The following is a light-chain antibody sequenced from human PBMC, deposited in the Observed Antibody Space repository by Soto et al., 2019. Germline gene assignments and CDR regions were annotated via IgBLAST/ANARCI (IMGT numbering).Light chain of an antibody. J-gene: IGLJ2*01. CDR2: DVS. V-gene: IGLV2-14*01. CDR3: SSYTTTTTLL. CDR1: SSDVGVYEY. Sequence: QSALTQPASVSGSPGQSITISCTGTSSDVGVYEYVSWYQQHPGKAPKLMIYDVSSRPSGISNRFSGSKSGNTASLTIFGLQTEDEADYYCSSYTTTTTLLFGGGTKLTVL.